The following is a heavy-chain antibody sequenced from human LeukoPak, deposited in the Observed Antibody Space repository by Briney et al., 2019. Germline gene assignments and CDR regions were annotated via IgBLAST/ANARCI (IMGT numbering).Heavy chain of an antibody. CDR3: ARHSSSGFVFDY. J-gene: IGHJ4*02. CDR2: MFYSGST. CDR1: GTSISSTTYY. Sequence: SETLSLTCTVSGTSISSTTYYWGWIRQPPGKGLEWIASMFYSGSTYYNPSLKSRVTISVDRSKNQFSLKLSSVTAADTAVYYCARHSSSGFVFDYWGQGTLVTVSS. D-gene: IGHD3-3*01. V-gene: IGHV4-39*01.